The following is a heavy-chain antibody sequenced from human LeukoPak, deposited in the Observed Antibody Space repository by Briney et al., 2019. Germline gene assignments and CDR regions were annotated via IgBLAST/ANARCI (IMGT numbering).Heavy chain of an antibody. Sequence: GGSLRLSCAASGFTFSSYWMSWVRQAPGKGLEWVANIKQDGSEKYYVDSVKGRFTISRDNTKNSLYLQMNSLRAEDTAVYYCAKDHDFWRFLFDYRGQGTLVTVSS. CDR3: AKDHDFWRFLFDY. D-gene: IGHD3-3*01. CDR2: IKQDGSEK. CDR1: GFTFSSYW. J-gene: IGHJ4*02. V-gene: IGHV3-7*01.